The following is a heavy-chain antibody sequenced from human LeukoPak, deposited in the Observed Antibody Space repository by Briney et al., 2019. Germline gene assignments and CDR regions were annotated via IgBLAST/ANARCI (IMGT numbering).Heavy chain of an antibody. CDR2: INHSGST. Sequence: KPSETLSLTCAVYGGSFSGYYWSWIRQPPGKGLEWIGEINHSGSTNYNPSLKSRVTISVDTSKNQFSLKLSSVTAADTAVYYCARVRTGTYLDYWGQGTLVTVSS. J-gene: IGHJ4*02. CDR3: ARVRTGTYLDY. D-gene: IGHD1-7*01. CDR1: GGSFSGYY. V-gene: IGHV4-34*01.